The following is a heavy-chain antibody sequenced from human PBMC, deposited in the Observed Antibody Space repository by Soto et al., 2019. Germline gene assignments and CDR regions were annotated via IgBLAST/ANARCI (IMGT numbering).Heavy chain of an antibody. Sequence: EVQLGESGGGLVQPGGSLRLSCAASGFTFSNYWMTWVRQAPGKGLEWVANIKQDGSKKSYLDSVRGRFTISRDNARNSLYLEMNSLRAEDTALYNCARDVSPGNRTWYLDAVDIWGQGTMVPVSS. J-gene: IGHJ3*02. CDR2: IKQDGSKK. CDR3: ARDVSPGNRTWYLDAVDI. V-gene: IGHV3-7*05. D-gene: IGHD3-10*01. CDR1: GFTFSNYW.